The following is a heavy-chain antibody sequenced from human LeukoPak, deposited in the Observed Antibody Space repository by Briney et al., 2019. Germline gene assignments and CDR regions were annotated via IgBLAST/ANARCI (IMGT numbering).Heavy chain of an antibody. CDR3: ARSVRQLWFWAWFDP. D-gene: IGHD5-18*01. Sequence: ASVKVSCKASGYTFTSYDINWVRQATGQGLEWMGWMNPNSGNTGYAQKFQGRVTMTRNTSISTAYMELSSLRSEDTAVYYCARSVRQLWFWAWFDPWGQGTLVTVSS. CDR1: GYTFTSYD. V-gene: IGHV1-8*01. J-gene: IGHJ5*02. CDR2: MNPNSGNT.